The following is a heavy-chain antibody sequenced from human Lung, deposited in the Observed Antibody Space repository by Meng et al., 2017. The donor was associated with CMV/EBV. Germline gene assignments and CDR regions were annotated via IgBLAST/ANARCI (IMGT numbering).Heavy chain of an antibody. CDR3: ARDRGYSYGYLDY. CDR2: ISSSSSYI. D-gene: IGHD5-18*01. CDR1: GFTFSSYS. J-gene: IGHJ4*02. Sequence: GGSLRLXCAVSGFTFSSYSMNWVRQAPGKGLEWVSSISSSSSYIYYADSVKGRFTISRDNAKNSLYLQMNSLRAEDTAVYYCARDRGYSYGYLDYWGQGTXVTVSS. V-gene: IGHV3-21*01.